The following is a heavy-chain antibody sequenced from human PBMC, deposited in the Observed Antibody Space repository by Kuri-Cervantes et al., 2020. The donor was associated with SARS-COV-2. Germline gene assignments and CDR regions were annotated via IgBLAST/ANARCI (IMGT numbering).Heavy chain of an antibody. D-gene: IGHD4-17*01. CDR2: ISYDGSNK. CDR1: GFTFSSYA. V-gene: IGHV3-30-3*01. Sequence: GSLKISCAASGFTFSSYAMHWVRQAPGKGLEWVAVISYDGSNKYYADSVKGRFTISRDNAKNSLYLQMNSLRAEDTAVYYCARDKSGGDLDYWGQGTLVTVSS. J-gene: IGHJ4*02. CDR3: ARDKSGGDLDY.